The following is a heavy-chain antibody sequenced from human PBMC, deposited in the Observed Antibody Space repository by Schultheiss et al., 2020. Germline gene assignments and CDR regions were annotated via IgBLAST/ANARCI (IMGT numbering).Heavy chain of an antibody. J-gene: IGHJ3*02. CDR1: GFTFSKHA. Sequence: GGSLRLSCVTSGFTFSKHAMTWVRQPPGKGLEWVSAISTTGGDTYYADSVKGRFTISRDNSKSAAFLQMNSLRVEDTAVYYCARDLSALPNFSSSWSPGIWGQGTMVTVSS. V-gene: IGHV3-23*01. CDR3: ARDLSALPNFSSSWSPGI. D-gene: IGHD6-13*01. CDR2: ISTTGGDT.